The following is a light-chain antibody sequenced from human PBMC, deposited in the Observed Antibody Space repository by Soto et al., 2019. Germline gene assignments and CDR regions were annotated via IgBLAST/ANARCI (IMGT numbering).Light chain of an antibody. Sequence: EVVLTQSPATLSLSPGERATLSCRASQNVRTFLDWYQQRPGQAPRLVIHDASKRATGIPARFSGSGSGTDFSLTISGLEPEDFAVYYCQQRDNWPFTFGPGTTVDIK. CDR2: DAS. J-gene: IGKJ3*01. CDR3: QQRDNWPFT. CDR1: QNVRTF. V-gene: IGKV3-11*01.